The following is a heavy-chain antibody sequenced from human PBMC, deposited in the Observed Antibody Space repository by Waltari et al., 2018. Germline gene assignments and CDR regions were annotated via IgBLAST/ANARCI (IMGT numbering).Heavy chain of an antibody. Sequence: QVQLVQSGAEVRKPGASVKVSCQATGYTLTDYNIHWGRQALGQGLEWMGIFNPSADSAVYARRFQGRVTMTKDTSTSTVYMELSSLRADDTAVFYCARDSGSRGSDFWGQGTPVTVSS. CDR2: FNPSADSA. J-gene: IGHJ4*02. CDR1: GYTLTDYN. CDR3: ARDSGSRGSDF. D-gene: IGHD1-26*01. V-gene: IGHV1-46*01.